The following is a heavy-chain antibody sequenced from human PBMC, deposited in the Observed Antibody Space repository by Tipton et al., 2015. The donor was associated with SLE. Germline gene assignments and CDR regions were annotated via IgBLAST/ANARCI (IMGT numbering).Heavy chain of an antibody. V-gene: IGHV3-7*03. CDR3: ARLEVRGVIINWFDP. Sequence: SLRLSCAASGFTFSSYWMSWVRQAPGKGLEWVANIKQDGSEKYYVDSVKGRFTISRDNAKNPLYLQMNSLRAEDTAVYYCARLEVRGVIINWFDPWGQGTLVTVSS. CDR2: IKQDGSEK. J-gene: IGHJ5*02. CDR1: GFTFSSYW. D-gene: IGHD3-10*01.